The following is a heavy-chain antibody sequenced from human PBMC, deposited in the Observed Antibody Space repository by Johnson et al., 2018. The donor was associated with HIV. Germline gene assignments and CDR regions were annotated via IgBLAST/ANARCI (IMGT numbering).Heavy chain of an antibody. J-gene: IGHJ3*02. CDR1: GFTFDDYG. D-gene: IGHD2/OR15-2a*01. CDR3: ARAYIYGAFDI. V-gene: IGHV3-20*04. CDR2: IDWNGGSS. Sequence: VQLVESGGGVVRPGGSLRLSCAASGFTFDDYGMTWVRQAPGKGLEWVSGIDWNGGSSGYADSVKGRFSISRDHGKNSLYLQMNSLRAEDTALYYCARAYIYGAFDIWGQGTMVTVSS.